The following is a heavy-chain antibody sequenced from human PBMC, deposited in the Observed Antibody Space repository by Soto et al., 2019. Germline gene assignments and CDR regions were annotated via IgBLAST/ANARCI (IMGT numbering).Heavy chain of an antibody. CDR2: IIPILGIA. CDR3: ARLGDSSGYPLGD. D-gene: IGHD3-22*01. J-gene: IGHJ4*02. V-gene: IGHV1-69*02. Sequence: QVQLVQSGAEVKKPGSSVKVSCKASGGTFSSYTISWVRQAPGQGLEWMGRIIPILGIANYAQKFQGRVTITADKSTSTAYMELSRLRSEDTAVYYCARLGDSSGYPLGDWVQGTLVIVSS. CDR1: GGTFSSYT.